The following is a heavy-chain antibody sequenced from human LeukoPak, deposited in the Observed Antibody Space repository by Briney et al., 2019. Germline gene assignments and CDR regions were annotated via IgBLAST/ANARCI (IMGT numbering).Heavy chain of an antibody. J-gene: IGHJ4*02. CDR3: ARGRVRKEAWFGELLRRTFDY. Sequence: TSETLSLTCAVYGGSFSGYYWSWIRQPPGKGLEWIGEINHSGSTNYNPSLKSRVTISVDTSKNQFSLKLSSVTAADTAVYYCARGRVRKEAWFGELLRRTFDYWGQGTLVTVSS. CDR2: INHSGST. D-gene: IGHD3-10*01. CDR1: GGSFSGYY. V-gene: IGHV4-34*01.